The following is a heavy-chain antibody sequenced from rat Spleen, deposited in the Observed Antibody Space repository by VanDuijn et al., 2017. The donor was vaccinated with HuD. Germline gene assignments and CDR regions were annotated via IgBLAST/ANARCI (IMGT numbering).Heavy chain of an antibody. CDR1: GFTFRNFP. J-gene: IGHJ2*01. D-gene: IGHD1-9*01. CDR3: ARGTMGITLFDY. Sequence: EVQLVESGGGLVQPGRSMKLSCAASGFTFRNFPMAWVRQAPTKGLEWVASISYDGSSTYYRDSVKGRFTISRDNAKSTLYLQMDSLRSEDTATYYCARGTMGITLFDYWGQGVMVTVSS. CDR2: ISYDGSST. V-gene: IGHV5-46*01.